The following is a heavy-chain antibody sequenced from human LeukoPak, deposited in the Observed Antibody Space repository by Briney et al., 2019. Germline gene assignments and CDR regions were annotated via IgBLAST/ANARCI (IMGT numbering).Heavy chain of an antibody. J-gene: IGHJ4*02. D-gene: IGHD2/OR15-2a*01. Sequence: GGSLRLSCAASGFTFSNYAMSWVRQAPGKGLIWVSAISGSGTTTYYADSVKGRFTISRDNSENTLYLQMNSLRAEDTAVYYCAKIYGQLDHWGQGTLVTVSS. CDR3: AKIYGQLDH. CDR1: GFTFSNYA. CDR2: ISGSGTTT. V-gene: IGHV3-23*01.